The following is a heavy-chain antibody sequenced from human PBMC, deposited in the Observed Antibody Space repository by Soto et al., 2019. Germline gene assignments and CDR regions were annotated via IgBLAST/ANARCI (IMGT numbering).Heavy chain of an antibody. CDR1: GFTFSNSW. D-gene: IGHD2-15*01. CDR3: VTGGGYCSGGRCYPRDY. CDR2: VNSDGSST. V-gene: IGHV3-74*01. J-gene: IGHJ4*02. Sequence: EVQLVESGGGLPQPGGSLRLSCVASGFTFSNSWMHWVRQAPGKGLVWVSRVNSDGSSTSYADSVKGRFTISRDNAKNTLYLQMNSLSAEDTAVYYCVTGGGYCSGGRCYPRDYWGQGTLVTVSS.